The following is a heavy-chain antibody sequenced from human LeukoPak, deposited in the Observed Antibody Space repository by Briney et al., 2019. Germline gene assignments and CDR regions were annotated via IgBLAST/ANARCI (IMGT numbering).Heavy chain of an antibody. CDR1: GFTFSSYG. V-gene: IGHV3-33*01. CDR2: IWYDGSNK. Sequence: GGSLRLSCAASGFTFSSYGMHWVRQAPGKGLEWVAVIWYDGSNKYYADSVKGRFTISRDNSKNTLYLQMNSLRAEDTAVYYCARVSIGWYHFDYWGQGTLVTVSS. J-gene: IGHJ4*02. CDR3: ARVSIGWYHFDY. D-gene: IGHD6-19*01.